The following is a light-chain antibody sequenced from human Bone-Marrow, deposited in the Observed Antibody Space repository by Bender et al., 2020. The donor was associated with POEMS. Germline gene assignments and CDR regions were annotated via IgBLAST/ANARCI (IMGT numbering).Light chain of an antibody. CDR1: SSDVGGYNY. CDR3: TSYAGSTWV. V-gene: IGLV2-8*01. Sequence: QSALTQPASVSGSPGQSVTISCTGTSSDVGGYNYVSWYQQNPGKAPKLMIFEVSKRPSGVPDRVSGTKSGNTASLTVSGLQAEDEADYYCTSYAGSTWVFGTGTKLTVL. J-gene: IGLJ3*02. CDR2: EVS.